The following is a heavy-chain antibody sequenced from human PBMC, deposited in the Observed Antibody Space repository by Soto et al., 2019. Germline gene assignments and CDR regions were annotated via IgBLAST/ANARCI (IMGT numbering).Heavy chain of an antibody. CDR2: IYYSGST. CDR1: GGSISSYY. CDR3: ARGVGYCSSTSCLPFDY. V-gene: IGHV4-59*01. D-gene: IGHD2-2*01. J-gene: IGHJ4*02. Sequence: QVQLQESGPGLVKPSETLSLTCTVSGGSISSYYWSWIRQPPGKGLEWIGYIYYSGSTNYNPSLKSRVTISVDTSKNQFSLKLSSVTAADTAVYYCARGVGYCSSTSCLPFDYWGQGTLVTVSS.